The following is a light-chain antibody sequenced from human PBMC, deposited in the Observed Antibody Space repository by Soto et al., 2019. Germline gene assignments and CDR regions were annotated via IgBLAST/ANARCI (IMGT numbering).Light chain of an antibody. V-gene: IGKV3-11*01. Sequence: EIVLTQSPATLSLSPGERATLSCRASQTVSSSLAWYQQKPGQAPRLLIYEASNRATGIPARFSGSGFGADFTRIRVCLEPEKFALYGGRPHIRWPVTFGGGTKVDIK. CDR3: RPHIRWPVT. CDR1: QTVSSS. J-gene: IGKJ4*01. CDR2: EAS.